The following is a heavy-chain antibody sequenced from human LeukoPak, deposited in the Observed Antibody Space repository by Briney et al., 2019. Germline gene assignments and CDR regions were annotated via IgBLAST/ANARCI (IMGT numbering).Heavy chain of an antibody. Sequence: GGSLRLSCAASGFTFSSYSMNWVRQAPWKGLEWVSYISSSSSTIYYADSVKGRFTISRDNAKNSLYLQMNSLRAEDTAVYYCARDGCGYYCTGTRYLDYWGQGTLVTVSS. V-gene: IGHV3-48*01. CDR3: ARDGCGYYCTGTRYLDY. D-gene: IGHD3-22*01. CDR2: ISSSSSTI. CDR1: GFTFSSYS. J-gene: IGHJ4*02.